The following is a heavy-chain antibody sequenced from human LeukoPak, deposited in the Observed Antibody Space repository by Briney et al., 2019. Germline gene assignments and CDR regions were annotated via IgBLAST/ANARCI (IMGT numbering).Heavy chain of an antibody. V-gene: IGHV4-59*01. CDR1: GDSINSYY. D-gene: IGHD5-24*01. J-gene: IGHJ3*02. CDR2: IYYSGRT. Sequence: PSETLSLTRTVSGDSINSYYWNWIRQPPGKGLEWIGYIYYSGRTDYNPSLKSRVTISVDTSKHQFSMKLKSVTAADTAVYFCARGRWLPNAFDIWGQGTMGTVFS. CDR3: ARGRWLPNAFDI.